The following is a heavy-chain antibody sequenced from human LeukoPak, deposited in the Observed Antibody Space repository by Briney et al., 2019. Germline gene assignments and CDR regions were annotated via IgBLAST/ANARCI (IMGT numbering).Heavy chain of an antibody. V-gene: IGHV1-18*01. Sequence: ASVKVSCKASGYTFTSYGISWVRQAPGQALEWMGWISAYNGNTSYAQKLQGRVTMTTDTSTSTAYMELRSLRSDDTAVYYCAGVPTKDYGDYYYGMDVWGQGTTVTVSS. J-gene: IGHJ6*02. CDR2: ISAYNGNT. D-gene: IGHD4-17*01. CDR3: AGVPTKDYGDYYYGMDV. CDR1: GYTFTSYG.